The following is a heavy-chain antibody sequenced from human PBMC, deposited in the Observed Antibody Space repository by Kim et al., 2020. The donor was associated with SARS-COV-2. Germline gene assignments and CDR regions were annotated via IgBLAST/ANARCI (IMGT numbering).Heavy chain of an antibody. CDR3: ARVPPGYYYYCGMDV. Sequence: ASVKVSCKASGYTFTSYGISWVRQAPGQGLEWMGWISAYNGNTNYAQKLQGRVTITTDTSTSTAYMELRSLRSDDTAVYYCARVPPGYYYYCGMDVWGQGTTLTVSS. J-gene: IGHJ6*02. CDR2: ISAYNGNT. CDR1: GYTFTSYG. V-gene: IGHV1-18*01.